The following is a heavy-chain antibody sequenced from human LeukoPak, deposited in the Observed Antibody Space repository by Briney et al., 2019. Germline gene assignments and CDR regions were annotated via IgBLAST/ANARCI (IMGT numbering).Heavy chain of an antibody. Sequence: SETLSLTCTVSGGSISSYYWSWIRQPPGKGLEWIGYIYYSGSTNYNPSLKSRVTMSVDTSKNQFSLKLSSVTAADTAVYYCKGSSWYKGHWFDPWGQGTLVTVSS. J-gene: IGHJ5*02. CDR1: GGSISSYY. CDR2: IYYSGST. V-gene: IGHV4-59*12. CDR3: KGSSWYKGHWFDP. D-gene: IGHD6-13*01.